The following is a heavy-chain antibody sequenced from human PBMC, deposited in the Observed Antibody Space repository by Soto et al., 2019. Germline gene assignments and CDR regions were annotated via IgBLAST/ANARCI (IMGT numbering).Heavy chain of an antibody. CDR1: GFTFSSYS. J-gene: IGHJ4*02. Sequence: GGSLRLSCAASGFTFSSYSMNWVRQAPRKGLEWVSYISSTSSTIYYADSVKGRFTISRDNAKNSLYLQMNSLRAEDTAAFYCARAVYCSGGSCYGNDYWGQGTLVTVSS. D-gene: IGHD2-15*01. V-gene: IGHV3-48*01. CDR2: ISSTSSTI. CDR3: ARAVYCSGGSCYGNDY.